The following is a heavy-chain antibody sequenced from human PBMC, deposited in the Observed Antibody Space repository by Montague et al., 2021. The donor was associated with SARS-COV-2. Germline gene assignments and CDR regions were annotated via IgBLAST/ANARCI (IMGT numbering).Heavy chain of an antibody. D-gene: IGHD5-18*01. CDR2: ISSSGSTI. Sequence: SLRLSCAASGFTFSSYEMNWVRQAPGKGLEWVSYISSSGSTIYYADSVKGRFTISRDNAKNSLYLQMNSLRAEDTAVYYCARAVAWIQLWLHYYYHGMDVWGQGTTVTVSS. CDR3: ARAVAWIQLWLHYYYHGMDV. J-gene: IGHJ6*02. CDR1: GFTFSSYE. V-gene: IGHV3-48*03.